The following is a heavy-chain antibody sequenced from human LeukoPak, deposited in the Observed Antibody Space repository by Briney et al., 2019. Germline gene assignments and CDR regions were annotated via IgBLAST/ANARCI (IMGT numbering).Heavy chain of an antibody. J-gene: IGHJ3*02. CDR1: GYTFTDYY. Sequence: ASVKVSCKASGYTFTDYYMHWVRQAPGQGLEWMGWINPNSGGTNYAQKFQGRVTMTRDTSISTAYMELSRLRSDDTAVYYCARDFRVAGTSVAFDIWGQGTMVTVSS. V-gene: IGHV1-2*02. CDR3: ARDFRVAGTSVAFDI. CDR2: INPNSGGT. D-gene: IGHD6-19*01.